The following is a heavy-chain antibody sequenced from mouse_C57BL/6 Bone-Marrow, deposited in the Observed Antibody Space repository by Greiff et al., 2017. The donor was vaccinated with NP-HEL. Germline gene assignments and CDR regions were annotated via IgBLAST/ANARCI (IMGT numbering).Heavy chain of an antibody. J-gene: IGHJ2*01. CDR2: IYPGDGDT. Sequence: QVTLKESGPELVKPGASVKISCKASGYAFSSSWMNWVKQRPGKGLEWIGRIYPGDGDTNYNGKFKGKATLTADKSSSTAYMQLSSLTSEDSAVYFCARRGFTTVVGDFDYWGQGTTLTVSS. CDR3: ARRGFTTVVGDFDY. V-gene: IGHV1-82*01. D-gene: IGHD1-1*01. CDR1: GYAFSSSW.